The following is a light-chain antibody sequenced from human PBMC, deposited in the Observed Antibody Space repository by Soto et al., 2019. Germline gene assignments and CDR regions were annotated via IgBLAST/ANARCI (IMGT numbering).Light chain of an antibody. V-gene: IGKV1-39*01. CDR1: QSISSY. Sequence: DIQMTQSPSSLSASVGDRVTIACRASQSISSYLNWYQQKPGKAPQLLIYSASSLQSGVPSRFSGGGSGTDFTLTISSLQPEDFATYYCQQSYSTPQRYTFGQGTKVDIK. J-gene: IGKJ2*01. CDR2: SAS. CDR3: QQSYSTPQRYT.